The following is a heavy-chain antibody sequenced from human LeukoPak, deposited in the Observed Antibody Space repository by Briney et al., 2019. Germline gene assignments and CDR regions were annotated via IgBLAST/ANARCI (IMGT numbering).Heavy chain of an antibody. V-gene: IGHV3-74*03. CDR1: GFTFSSYW. CDR3: AMQQSYGFDS. J-gene: IGHJ3*02. Sequence: GGSLRLSCAASGFTFSSYWMHWVRQAPGKGLVWVSRVNIDGSSAMYADSVKGCFTISRGNAKNTLYLQMNSLRAEDTAAYYCAMQQSYGFDSWGQGTMVTVSS. CDR2: VNIDGSSA. D-gene: IGHD6-13*01.